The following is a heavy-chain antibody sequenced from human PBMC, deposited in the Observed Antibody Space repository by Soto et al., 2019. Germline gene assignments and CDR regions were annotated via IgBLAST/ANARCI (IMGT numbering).Heavy chain of an antibody. CDR2: IKSFADGGTT. D-gene: IGHD3-9*01. J-gene: IGHJ4*02. V-gene: IGHV3-15*07. Sequence: EVKLVESGGDLVKPGGSLRLXCAASXXXFTDAWMNWVRQAPGKGLEWVGRIKSFADGGTTEYAAPVKGRFSISREDSTLTVFLQMNSLQTEDTAVYYCTRRPKAADIGVGSLDFWGRGTLVTVSA. CDR1: XXXFTDAW. CDR3: TRRPKAADIGVGSLDF.